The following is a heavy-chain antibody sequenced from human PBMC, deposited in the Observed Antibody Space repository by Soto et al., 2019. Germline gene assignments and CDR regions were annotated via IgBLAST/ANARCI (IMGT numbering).Heavy chain of an antibody. Sequence: QVQLVQSGAEVKKPGASVKVSCKASGYTFTSYGISWVRQAPGQGLEWMGWISAYNGNTNYAQKLQGRVTMTTDTSTSTAYMELRSLRSDDTAVYYCARERPAAGIPERKGRYFDYWGQGTLVTVSS. J-gene: IGHJ4*02. CDR2: ISAYNGNT. CDR1: GYTFTSYG. D-gene: IGHD2-2*02. CDR3: ARERPAAGIPERKGRYFDY. V-gene: IGHV1-18*01.